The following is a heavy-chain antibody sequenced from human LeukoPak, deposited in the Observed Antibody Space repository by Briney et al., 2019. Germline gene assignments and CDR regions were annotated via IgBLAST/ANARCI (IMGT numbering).Heavy chain of an antibody. CDR3: ARDGEDIVVVPAAIKATSYYYYGMDV. CDR2: ISSSSSYI. V-gene: IGHV3-21*01. CDR1: GFTFSSYS. D-gene: IGHD2-2*02. Sequence: GGSLRLSCAASGFTFSSYSMHWVRQAPGKGLEWVSSISSSSSYIYYADSVKGRFTISRDNAKNSLYLQMNSLRAEDTAVYYCARDGEDIVVVPAAIKATSYYYYGMDVWGKGTTVTVSS. J-gene: IGHJ6*04.